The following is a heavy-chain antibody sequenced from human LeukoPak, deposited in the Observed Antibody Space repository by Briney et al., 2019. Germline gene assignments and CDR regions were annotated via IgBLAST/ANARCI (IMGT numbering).Heavy chain of an antibody. CDR3: ARGLGYCSGGSCYFADPTLPYYFDY. V-gene: IGHV1-18*01. CDR2: ISAYNGNT. CDR1: GYTFTSYG. J-gene: IGHJ4*02. Sequence: GASVKVSCKASGYTFTSYGISWVRQAPGQGLEWMGWISAYNGNTNYAQKFQGRVTMTRNTSISTAYMELSSLRSEDTAVYYRARGLGYCSGGSCYFADPTLPYYFDYWGQGTLVTVSS. D-gene: IGHD2-15*01.